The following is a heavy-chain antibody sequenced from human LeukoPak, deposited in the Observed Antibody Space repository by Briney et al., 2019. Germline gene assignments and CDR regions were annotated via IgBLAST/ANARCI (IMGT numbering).Heavy chain of an antibody. V-gene: IGHV3-74*01. J-gene: IGHJ6*02. Sequence: GGSLRLSCVASGFTFSSRWMHWVRQAPGKGLVWVSIINTDGSTTRYADFVEGRFTISRDNARNTLYLEMNSLRVEDTAVYFCARDISRTMDVWGQGTTVTVSS. CDR3: ARDISRTMDV. CDR2: INTDGSTT. D-gene: IGHD2/OR15-2a*01. CDR1: GFTFSSRW.